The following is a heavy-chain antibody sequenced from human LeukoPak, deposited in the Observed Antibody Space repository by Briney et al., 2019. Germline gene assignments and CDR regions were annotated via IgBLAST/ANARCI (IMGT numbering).Heavy chain of an antibody. Sequence: SQTLSRTCTVSGGSISSGSYYWSWIRQPAGKGLEWIGRIYTSGSTNYNPSLKSRVTISVDTSKNQFSLKLSSVTAADTAVYYCARVVTGEANWFDPWGQGTLVTVSS. CDR1: GGSISSGSYY. D-gene: IGHD5-18*01. V-gene: IGHV4-61*02. CDR2: IYTSGST. J-gene: IGHJ5*02. CDR3: ARVVTGEANWFDP.